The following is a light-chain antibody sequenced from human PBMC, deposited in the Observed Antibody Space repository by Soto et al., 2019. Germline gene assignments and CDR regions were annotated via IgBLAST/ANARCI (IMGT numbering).Light chain of an antibody. CDR3: QQYHSAYT. CDR1: QSISTW. V-gene: IGKV1-5*03. J-gene: IGKJ2*01. CDR2: KAS. Sequence: DIQMTQSPSTLSASVGDRVTITCRASQSISTWLAWYQQKPGKAPKLLIYKASSLESGVPSRFSGSGSGTEFTLTISSLQPDDFATYYCQQYHSAYTFGQGTNLEIK.